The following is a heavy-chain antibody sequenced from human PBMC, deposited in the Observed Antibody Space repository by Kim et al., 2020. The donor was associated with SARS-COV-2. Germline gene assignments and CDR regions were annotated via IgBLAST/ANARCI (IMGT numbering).Heavy chain of an antibody. V-gene: IGHV4-30-2*01. CDR1: GGSISSGGYS. CDR3: ARRGYPYYFDY. Sequence: SETLSLTCAVSGGSISSGGYSWSWIRQPPGKGLEWIGYIYHSGSTYYNPSLKSRVTISVDRSKNQFSLKLSSVTAADTAVYYCARRGYPYYFDYWGQGTLVTVSS. D-gene: IGHD5-12*01. J-gene: IGHJ4*02. CDR2: IYHSGST.